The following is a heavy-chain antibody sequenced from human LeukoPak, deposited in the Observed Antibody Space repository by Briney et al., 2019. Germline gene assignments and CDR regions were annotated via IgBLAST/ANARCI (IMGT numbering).Heavy chain of an antibody. V-gene: IGHV4-39*01. CDR1: GGSISIISSSTYY. CDR3: ARQLPTAAADTRGYFDY. D-gene: IGHD6-25*01. J-gene: IGHJ4*02. CDR2: LYYGENS. Sequence: PSETLSLTCTVSGGSISIISSSTYYWGWIRQPPGKGLEWIGSLYYGENSHYNPSLKSRATFSVDTSNNQFSLKLTSVTAADAAVYFCARQLPTAAADTRGYFDYWGQGTVVTVSS.